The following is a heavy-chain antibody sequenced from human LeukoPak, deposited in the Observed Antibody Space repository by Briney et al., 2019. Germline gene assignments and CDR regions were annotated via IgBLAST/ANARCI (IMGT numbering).Heavy chain of an antibody. CDR2: ISGSGGST. V-gene: IGHV3-23*01. CDR3: AKVRDFWSGYYRDY. CDR1: GFTFSSYA. Sequence: GGSLRLSCAASGFTFSSYAMSWVRQAPGKGLEWVSAISGSGGSTYYADSVKGRFTISRDNSKNTLYLQMNSLRAEDTAVYYCAKVRDFWSGYYRDYWGQGTLVTVSS. D-gene: IGHD3-3*01. J-gene: IGHJ4*02.